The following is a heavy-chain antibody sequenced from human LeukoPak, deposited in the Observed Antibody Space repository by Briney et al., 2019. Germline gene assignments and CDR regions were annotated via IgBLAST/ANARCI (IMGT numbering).Heavy chain of an antibody. Sequence: RSSETLSLTCAVSGGSISSSNWWSWVRQPPGKGLEWIGEIYHSGSTHYNPSLKSRVTISVDTSKNQFSLKLSSVTAADTAVYYCASLSDILTGYLTMDVWGQGTTVTVSS. CDR3: ASLSDILTGYLTMDV. CDR2: IYHSGST. V-gene: IGHV4-4*02. D-gene: IGHD3-9*01. CDR1: GGSISSSNW. J-gene: IGHJ6*02.